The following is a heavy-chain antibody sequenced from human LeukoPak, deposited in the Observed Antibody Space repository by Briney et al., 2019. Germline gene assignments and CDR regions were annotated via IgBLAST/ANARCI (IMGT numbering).Heavy chain of an antibody. CDR1: GFTFSSYA. D-gene: IGHD2-2*01. V-gene: IGHV3-23*01. J-gene: IGHJ4*02. Sequence: GSLRLSCAASGFTFSSYAMSWVRQAPGKGLEWVSGISGSGGSTYYAASVKGRFTISRDNSKNTLYLQMNSLRAEDTAVYYCAKGSLIVVVPAAISFDYWGQGTLVTVSS. CDR3: AKGSLIVVVPAAISFDY. CDR2: ISGSGGST.